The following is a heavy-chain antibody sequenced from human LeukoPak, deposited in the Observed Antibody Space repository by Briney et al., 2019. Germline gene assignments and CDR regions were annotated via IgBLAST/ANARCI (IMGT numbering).Heavy chain of an antibody. CDR3: ARVSVVVTAFDI. D-gene: IGHD2-15*01. CDR2: IYTSGST. V-gene: IGHV4-4*07. J-gene: IGHJ3*02. CDR1: GGSISSYY. Sequence: SETLSLTCTVSGGSISSYYWSWIRQPAGRGLEWIGRIYTSGSTNYNPSLKSRVTMSVDTSKNQFSLKLSSVTAADTAVYYCARVSVVVTAFDIWGQGTMVTVSS.